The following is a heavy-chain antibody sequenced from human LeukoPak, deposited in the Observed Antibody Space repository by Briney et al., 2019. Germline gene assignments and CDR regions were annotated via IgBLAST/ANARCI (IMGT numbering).Heavy chain of an antibody. CDR1: GFTGYS. CDR3: ARAGSHSGGDYYFDY. J-gene: IGHJ4*02. D-gene: IGHD2-21*01. V-gene: IGHV1-2*02. CDR2: INPDSGGA. Sequence: ASVKVSCKASGFTGYSLHWVRQAPGQGLEWMGWINPDSGGANSAQNFQGRVTMTRDMSISTVYMELSSLRSDDTAVYYCARAGSHSGGDYYFDYWGQGTLVTVSS.